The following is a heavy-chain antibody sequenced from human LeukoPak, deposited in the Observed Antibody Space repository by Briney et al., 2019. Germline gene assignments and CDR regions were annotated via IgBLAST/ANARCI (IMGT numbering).Heavy chain of an antibody. J-gene: IGHJ6*03. D-gene: IGHD3-22*01. V-gene: IGHV3-53*01. CDR1: GFTVSSNY. CDR3: ARERPYDSSGYYPPACYMDV. CDR2: IYSGGST. Sequence: GGSLRLSCAASGFTVSSNYMSWVRQAPGKGLEWVSVIYSGGSTYYADSVKGRFTISRDNSKNTLYLQMNSLRAEDTAMYYCARERPYDSSGYYPPACYMDVWGKGTTVTVSS.